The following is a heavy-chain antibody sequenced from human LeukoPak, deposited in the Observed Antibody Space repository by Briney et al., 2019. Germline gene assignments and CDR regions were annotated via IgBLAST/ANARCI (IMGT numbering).Heavy chain of an antibody. CDR1: GYSISSGYY. V-gene: IGHV4-38-2*02. CDR3: ARRRLGGWFRIDY. J-gene: IGHJ4*02. D-gene: IGHD6-19*01. CDR2: IYHSGRT. Sequence: SETLSLTCTVSGYSISSGYYWGWIRQPPGKGLEWIGSIYHSGRTFYNPSLKSRVTISVDTSKNQFSLKLTSVTAADTAVYYCARRRLGGWFRIDYWGQGTLVTVSS.